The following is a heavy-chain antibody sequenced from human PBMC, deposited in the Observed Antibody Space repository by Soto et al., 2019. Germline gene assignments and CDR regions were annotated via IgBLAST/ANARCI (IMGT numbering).Heavy chain of an antibody. Sequence: GGSLKISCNGSGYSFAGYWITWVRQKPWEGLEWMGRIDPSDSQTYYSPSFRGHVTISATKSITTVFLQWSSLRASDTAMYYCARQIYDSDTGPNFQYYFDSWGQGTPVTVSS. CDR1: GYSFAGYW. CDR3: ARQIYDSDTGPNFQYYFDS. V-gene: IGHV5-10-1*01. J-gene: IGHJ4*02. CDR2: IDPSDSQT. D-gene: IGHD3-22*01.